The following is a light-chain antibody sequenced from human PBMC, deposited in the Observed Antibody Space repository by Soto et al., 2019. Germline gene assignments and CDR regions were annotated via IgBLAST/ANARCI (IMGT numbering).Light chain of an antibody. Sequence: QSVLTQPASVSGSPGQSITISCTGTSSDVGSYNLVSWYQQHPGKAPKVLIYEVSNRPSGVSDRFSGSKTGNTASRTISGLQAEDEADYFCCSYAGSNALLFGGGTKLTVL. CDR2: EVS. CDR3: CSYAGSNALL. CDR1: SSDVGSYNL. V-gene: IGLV2-23*02. J-gene: IGLJ2*01.